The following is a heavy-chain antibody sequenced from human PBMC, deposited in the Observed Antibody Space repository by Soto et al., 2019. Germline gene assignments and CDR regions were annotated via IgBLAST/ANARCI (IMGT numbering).Heavy chain of an antibody. V-gene: IGHV3-7*01. D-gene: IGHD3-10*01. Sequence: EVQLVETGGDLVQPGESLRLSCAASGFAFGRSWMGWVRQDPEKGLEWVAIVNEDGSVKLYLDSVEGRFTISRDNAKNSLFLKMKSLRVNDTSISPCVRDPAFGAVDYWGQGTLVTVSS. J-gene: IGHJ4*02. CDR2: VNEDGSVK. CDR1: GFAFGRSW. CDR3: VRDPAFGAVDY.